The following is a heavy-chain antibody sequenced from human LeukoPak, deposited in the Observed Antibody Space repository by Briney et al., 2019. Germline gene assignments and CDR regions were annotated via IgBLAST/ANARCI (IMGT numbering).Heavy chain of an antibody. J-gene: IGHJ4*02. CDR3: ATRNGDTIFENFDY. CDR2: IYHSGST. CDR1: GGSISSGGYY. Sequence: KPSETLSLTCSVSGGSISSGGYYWGWIRQPPGKCLEWIGYIYHSGSTYYNPSLKSRVTISVDRSKNQFSLKLSSVTAADTAVYYCATRNGDTIFENFDYWGQGTLVTVSS. D-gene: IGHD3-9*01. V-gene: IGHV4-30-2*01.